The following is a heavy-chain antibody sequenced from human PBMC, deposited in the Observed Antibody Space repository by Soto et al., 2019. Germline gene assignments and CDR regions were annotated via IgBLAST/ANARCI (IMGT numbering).Heavy chain of an antibody. V-gene: IGHV4-39*01. J-gene: IGHJ4*02. CDR3: ATLWFGESPY. CDR2: IYYSGST. D-gene: IGHD3-10*01. CDR1: GGSISSSSYY. Sequence: QLQLQESGPGLVKPSETLSLTCTVSGGSISSSSYYWGWIRQPPGKGLEWIGSIYYSGSTYYNPSLKSRVTLAVDTSKNQFALKLSSVTAADTAVYYCATLWFGESPYWGQGTLVTVSS.